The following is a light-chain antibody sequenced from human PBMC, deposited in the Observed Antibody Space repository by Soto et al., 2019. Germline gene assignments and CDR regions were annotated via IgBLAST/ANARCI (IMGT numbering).Light chain of an antibody. CDR3: QQYHDWPPVT. V-gene: IGKV3-15*01. J-gene: IGKJ3*01. Sequence: ERMMTQSPATLSLSPGETATLSCRASQTISKNLAWYQQKPGQAPRLLIYDASTRATDIPDRFSGSGSGTEFTLTISSLRSEDFAVYYCQQYHDWPPVTFGPGTKVDIK. CDR1: QTISKN. CDR2: DAS.